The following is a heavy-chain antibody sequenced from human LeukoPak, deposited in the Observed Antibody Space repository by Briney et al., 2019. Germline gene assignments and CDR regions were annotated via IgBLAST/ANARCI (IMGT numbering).Heavy chain of an antibody. J-gene: IGHJ4*02. Sequence: ASVKVSCKVSGYTLTELSMHWVRQAPGKGLEWMGGFDPEDGETIYAQKFQGRVTITADKSTSTAYMELSSLRSEDTAVYYCARSYGSGSYYVFDYWGQGTLVTVSS. CDR3: ARSYGSGSYYVFDY. V-gene: IGHV1-24*01. CDR1: GYTLTELS. CDR2: FDPEDGET. D-gene: IGHD3-10*01.